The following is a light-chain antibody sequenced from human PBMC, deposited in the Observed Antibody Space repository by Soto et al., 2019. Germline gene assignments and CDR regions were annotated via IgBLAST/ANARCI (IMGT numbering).Light chain of an antibody. Sequence: EIVLTQSPGTLSLSPGERATLSCRASQSVRSSYLAWYQQKPGQAPRLLTYGASTRATGIPDRFSGSGSGTDFTLTISRLEPEDFAVYFCQQYGSSPRTFGQGTKV. CDR2: GAS. V-gene: IGKV3-20*01. CDR1: QSVRSSY. CDR3: QQYGSSPRT. J-gene: IGKJ1*01.